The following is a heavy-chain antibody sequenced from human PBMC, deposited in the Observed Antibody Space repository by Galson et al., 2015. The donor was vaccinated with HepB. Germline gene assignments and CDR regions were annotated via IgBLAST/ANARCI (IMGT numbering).Heavy chain of an antibody. V-gene: IGHV1-46*01. Sequence: SVKVSCKASGYTFTNYFMHWVRQAPGQGLEWMGIINPSGGATTYAQKFQGRVTMTRDTSTSTVYMELSSLRSEDTAVYYCARSFTVTSRFDYWGQGTLVTVSS. D-gene: IGHD4-11*01. CDR1: GYTFTNYF. CDR2: INPSGGAT. J-gene: IGHJ4*02. CDR3: ARSFTVTSRFDY.